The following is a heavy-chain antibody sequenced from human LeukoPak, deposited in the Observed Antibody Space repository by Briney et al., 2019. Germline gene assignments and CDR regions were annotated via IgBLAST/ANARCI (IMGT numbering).Heavy chain of an antibody. Sequence: GGSLRLSCAASGFTFSSYSMNWVRQAPGTGLEWVSYIDSSGSTIYYADSVKGRFTVSRDNAKNSPTLQLNSLRAEDTAVYYCARDLACSSTTCYTGAFDYWGQGALVTVSS. CDR2: IDSSGSTI. CDR1: GFTFSSYS. J-gene: IGHJ4*02. V-gene: IGHV3-48*04. CDR3: ARDLACSSTTCYTGAFDY. D-gene: IGHD2-2*02.